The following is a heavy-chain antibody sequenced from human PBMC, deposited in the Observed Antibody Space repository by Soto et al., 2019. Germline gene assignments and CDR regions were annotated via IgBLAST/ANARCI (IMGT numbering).Heavy chain of an antibody. D-gene: IGHD1-26*01. Sequence: QVQLVQSGAEVKRPGSSLRVSCKAYGGTFRTYIISWVRQAPGQGLEWMGGIFPIFGRVNYSQKFQGRVTITADESTSTAYVAVYGLRSEDTAVYYCALLPPITGVYWGQGTLVTVSA. V-gene: IGHV1-69*01. CDR3: ALLPPITGVY. J-gene: IGHJ4*02. CDR1: GGTFRTYI. CDR2: IFPIFGRV.